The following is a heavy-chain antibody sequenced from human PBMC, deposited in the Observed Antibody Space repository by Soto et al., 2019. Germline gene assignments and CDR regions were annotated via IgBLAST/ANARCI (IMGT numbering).Heavy chain of an antibody. V-gene: IGHV3-23*01. CDR1: GFTFSSYA. D-gene: IGHD4-17*01. J-gene: IGHJ3*02. CDR2: ISGSGGST. Sequence: HPGGSLRLSCAASGFTFSSYAMSWVRQAPGKGLEWVSAISGSGGSTYYADSVKGRFTISRDNSKNTLYLQMNSLRGEDTAVYYCAKDSGALDAFDIWGQGTMVTVSS. CDR3: AKDSGALDAFDI.